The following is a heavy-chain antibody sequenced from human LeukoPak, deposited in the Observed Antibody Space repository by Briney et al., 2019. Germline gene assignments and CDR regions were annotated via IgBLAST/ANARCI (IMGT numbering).Heavy chain of an antibody. J-gene: IGHJ4*02. D-gene: IGHD6-19*01. CDR3: ARLHLVSSGWYPMADS. Sequence: SETLSLTCAVHGGSFSGYYWSWIRQPPGKGLEWIGEINHSGSTNYTPSLKSRVTISVDTSKNQFSLKLSSVTAADTAVYYCARLHLVSSGWYPMADSWGQGTLVTVSS. V-gene: IGHV4-34*01. CDR1: GGSFSGYY. CDR2: INHSGST.